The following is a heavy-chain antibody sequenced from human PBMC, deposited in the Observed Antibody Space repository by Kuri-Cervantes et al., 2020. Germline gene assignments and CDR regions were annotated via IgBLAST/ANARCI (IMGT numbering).Heavy chain of an antibody. V-gene: IGHV3-21*01. CDR3: ASSATARGGMDV. CDR1: GFTFSSYS. CDR2: ISSSSSYI. Sequence: GESLKISCAASGFTFSSYSMNWVRQAPGKGLEWVSSISSSSSYIYYADSVKGRFTISRDNAKDSLYLQMNNLRAEDTAVYYCASSATARGGMDVWGQGTTVTVSS. D-gene: IGHD5-18*01. J-gene: IGHJ6*02.